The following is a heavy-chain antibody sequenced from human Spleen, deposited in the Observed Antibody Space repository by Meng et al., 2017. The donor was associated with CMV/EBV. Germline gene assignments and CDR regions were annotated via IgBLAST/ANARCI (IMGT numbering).Heavy chain of an antibody. CDR1: GGSFSGYY. CDR2: INHSGNT. J-gene: IGHJ4*02. CDR3: ARGPPRGPYGY. Sequence: GSLRLSCAVYGGSFSGYYWSWIRQPPGKGLEWIGEINHSGNTNYNPSLKSRVTISVDTSKNQFSLKLSSVTAADTAVYYCARGPPRGPYGYWGQGTLVTVSS. D-gene: IGHD3-10*01. V-gene: IGHV4-34*01.